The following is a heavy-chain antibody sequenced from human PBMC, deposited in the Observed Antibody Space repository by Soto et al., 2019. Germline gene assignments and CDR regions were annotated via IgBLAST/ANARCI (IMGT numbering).Heavy chain of an antibody. CDR1: GFTVSDNY. J-gene: IGHJ3*02. CDR2: IYRGDAT. D-gene: IGHD6-25*01. V-gene: IGHV3-53*01. CDR3: ARDRSDSSRADSFDI. Sequence: GGSLRLSCAVSGFTVSDNYMSWVRQAPGKGLEWVSVIYRGDATHYADSVKGRFTISRDNSKNAVYLQMNSLRAEDTAVYYCARDRSDSSRADSFDIWGQGTMVTVSS.